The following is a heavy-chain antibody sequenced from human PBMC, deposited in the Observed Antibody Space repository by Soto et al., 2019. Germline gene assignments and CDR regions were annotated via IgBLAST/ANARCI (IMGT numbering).Heavy chain of an antibody. Sequence: SETLSLTCTVSGGSISSYYWSWIRQPPGKGLEWIGYIYYSGSTNYNPSLKSRVTISVDTSKNQFSLKLSSVTAADTAVYYCARHYSSGPPFDYWGQGTLVTVSS. CDR2: IYYSGST. CDR3: ARHYSSGPPFDY. D-gene: IGHD6-19*01. J-gene: IGHJ4*02. V-gene: IGHV4-59*08. CDR1: GGSISSYY.